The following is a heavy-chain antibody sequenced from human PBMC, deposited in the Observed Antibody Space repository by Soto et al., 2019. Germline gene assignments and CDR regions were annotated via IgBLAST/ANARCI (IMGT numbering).Heavy chain of an antibody. CDR2: MNPNSGNT. V-gene: IGHV1-8*01. CDR3: ARGRRITFGGVIVAYYFDY. D-gene: IGHD3-16*02. Sequence: ASVKVSCKASGYTFTSYDINWVRQATGQGLEWMGWMNPNSGNTGYAQKFQGRVTMTRNTSISTAYMELSSLRSEDTAVYYCARGRRITFGGVIVAYYFDYWGQGTLVTVSS. J-gene: IGHJ4*02. CDR1: GYTFTSYD.